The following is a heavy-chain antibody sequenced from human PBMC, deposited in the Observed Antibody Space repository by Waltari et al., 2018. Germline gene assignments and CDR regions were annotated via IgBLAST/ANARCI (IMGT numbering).Heavy chain of an antibody. CDR2: IIPIFGTA. V-gene: IGHV1-69*05. J-gene: IGHJ5*02. CDR1: GGTFSYA. D-gene: IGHD6-13*01. CDR3: TTSSWPYNWFDP. Sequence: QVQLVQSGAEVKKPGSSVTVSCKASGGTFSYAISWVRQAPGQGLGWRGGIIPIFGTANYAQKFQGRVTITTDESTSTAYMELSSLRSEDTAVYYCTTSSWPYNWFDPWGQGTLVTVSS.